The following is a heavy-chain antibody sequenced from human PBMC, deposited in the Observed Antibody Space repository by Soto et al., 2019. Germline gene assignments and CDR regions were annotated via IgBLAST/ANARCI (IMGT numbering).Heavy chain of an antibody. J-gene: IGHJ6*02. D-gene: IGHD2-8*01. CDR3: AITKQSPYYYYGMDV. CDR2: ISSSGSTI. CDR1: GFTFSSYE. V-gene: IGHV3-48*03. Sequence: GGSLRLSCAASGFTFSSYEINWVRQAPGKGLEWVSYISSSGSTIYYADSVKGRFTISRDKAKNSLYLQMNSLRAEDTAVYYCAITKQSPYYYYGMDVWGQGTTVTVSS.